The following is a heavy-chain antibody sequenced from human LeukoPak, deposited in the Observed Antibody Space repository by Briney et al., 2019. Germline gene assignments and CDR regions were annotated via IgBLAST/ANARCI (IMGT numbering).Heavy chain of an antibody. CDR1: GFTFSGHA. J-gene: IGHJ4*02. D-gene: IGHD7-27*01. V-gene: IGHV3-30*02. Sequence: PGGSLRLSCAASGFTFSGHAMHWVRPTPGVGLEWVAIIGNDGRDQHYSDSVKGRFTISRDNSKNTLFLQLNSLRPEDTALYLCARDLMWGFDYWGQGTLVTVSS. CDR2: IGNDGRDQ. CDR3: ARDLMWGFDY.